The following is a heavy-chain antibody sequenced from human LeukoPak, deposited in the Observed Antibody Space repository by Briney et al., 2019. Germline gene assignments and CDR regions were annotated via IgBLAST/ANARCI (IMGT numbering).Heavy chain of an antibody. J-gene: IGHJ4*02. CDR3: ARGGSYYDSSGYYLFDY. Sequence: ASVKVSCKASGYTFTSYYMHWVRQAPGQGLEWMGWISAYNGNTNYAQKLQGRVTMTTDTSTSTAYMELRSLRSDDTAVYYCARGGSYYDSSGYYLFDYWGQGTLVTVSS. D-gene: IGHD3-22*01. CDR2: ISAYNGNT. CDR1: GYTFTSYY. V-gene: IGHV1-18*04.